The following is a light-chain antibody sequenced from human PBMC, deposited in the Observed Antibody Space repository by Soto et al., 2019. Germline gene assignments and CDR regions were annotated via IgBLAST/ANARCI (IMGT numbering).Light chain of an antibody. V-gene: IGKV1-39*01. CDR3: QQSYSTPQT. J-gene: IGKJ4*01. CDR1: QSISSY. Sequence: DIQMTQSPSSLSASVGDRFTSTCRASQSISSYLNWYQQKPGKAPKLLIYAASSLQSGVPSRFSGSGSGTDFTLTISSLQPEDFATYYCQQSYSTPQTFGGGTKVDIK. CDR2: AAS.